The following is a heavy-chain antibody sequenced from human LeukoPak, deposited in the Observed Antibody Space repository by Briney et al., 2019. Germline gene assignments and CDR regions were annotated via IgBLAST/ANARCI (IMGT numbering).Heavy chain of an antibody. J-gene: IGHJ4*02. V-gene: IGHV1-69*01. CDR2: IIPIFGTA. CDR1: GGTFSSYA. Sequence: GSSVKVSCKASGGTFSSYAISWVRQAPGQGLEWMGGIIPIFGTANYAQKFQGRVTITADESTSTAYMELSSLRSEDTAVYYCARDKGSVLRFLEWLPRYFFDYWGQGTLVTVSS. CDR3: ARDKGSVLRFLEWLPRYFFDY. D-gene: IGHD3-3*01.